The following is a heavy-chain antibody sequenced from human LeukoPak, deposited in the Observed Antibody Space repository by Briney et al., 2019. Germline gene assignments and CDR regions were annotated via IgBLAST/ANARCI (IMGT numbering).Heavy chain of an antibody. CDR2: ISSSSSYI. V-gene: IGHV3-21*01. Sequence: PGGSLRLSCAASGFTFSSYSMNWVRQAPGKGLEWVSSISSSSSYIYYADSVKGRFTISRDNAKNSLYLQMNSLRDEDTAVYYCASVWGSYRYIDYWGQGTLVTVSS. D-gene: IGHD3-16*02. CDR3: ASVWGSYRYIDY. J-gene: IGHJ4*02. CDR1: GFTFSSYS.